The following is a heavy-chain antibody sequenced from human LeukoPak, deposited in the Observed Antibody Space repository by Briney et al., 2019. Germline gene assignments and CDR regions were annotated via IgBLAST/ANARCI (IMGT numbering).Heavy chain of an antibody. V-gene: IGHV4-39*07. CDR3: ARLYYYGSISWFDP. D-gene: IGHD3-10*01. Sequence: SETLSLTCTVSGDSISRSSYSWGWIRQPPGKGLEWIGSMYYSGSTYYNPTLKSRVTISVDTSKNQFSLKLSSVTAADTAVYYCARLYYYGSISWFDPWGQGTLVTVSS. CDR1: GDSISRSSYS. CDR2: MYYSGST. J-gene: IGHJ5*02.